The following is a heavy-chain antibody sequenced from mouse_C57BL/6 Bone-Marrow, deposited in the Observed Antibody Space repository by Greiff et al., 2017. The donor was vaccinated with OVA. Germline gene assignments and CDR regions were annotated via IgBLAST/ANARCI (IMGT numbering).Heavy chain of an antibody. V-gene: IGHV5-16*01. Sequence: EVKVVESEGGLVQPGSSMKLSCTASGFTFSDYYMAWVRQVPEKGLEWVANINYDGSSTYYLDSLKSRFIISRDNAKNILYLQMSSLKSEDTATYYCAREGPYYGYDKGSMDYWGQGTSVTVSS. CDR3: AREGPYYGYDKGSMDY. CDR2: INYDGSST. D-gene: IGHD2-9*01. CDR1: GFTFSDYY. J-gene: IGHJ4*01.